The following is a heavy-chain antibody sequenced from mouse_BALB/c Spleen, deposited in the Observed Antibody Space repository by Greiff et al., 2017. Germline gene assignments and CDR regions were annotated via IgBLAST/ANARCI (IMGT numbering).Heavy chain of an antibody. CDR1: GYTFTDYY. J-gene: IGHJ2*01. V-gene: IGHV1-19*01. Sequence: VQLQQSGPELVKPGASVKMSCKASGYTFTDYYMDWVKQSHGESFEWIGRVNPYNGGTSYNQKFKGKATLTVDKSSSTAYMELNSLTSEDSAVYYCARSGRHYFDYWGQGTTLTVSS. D-gene: IGHD1-2*01. CDR3: ARSGRHYFDY. CDR2: VNPYNGGT.